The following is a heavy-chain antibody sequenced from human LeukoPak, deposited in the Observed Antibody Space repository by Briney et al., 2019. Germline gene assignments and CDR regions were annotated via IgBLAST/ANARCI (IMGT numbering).Heavy chain of an antibody. J-gene: IGHJ6*02. CDR1: GFTFSSYA. CDR2: ILYDGSNK. Sequence: GGSLRLSCAASGFTFSSYAMHWVRQAPGKGLGWVAVILYDGSNKYYTDSVKGRFTISRDNSKNTLYLQMNSLRAEDTAVYYCARSLVPAAYYGMDVWGQGTTVTVSS. V-gene: IGHV3-30-3*01. CDR3: ARSLVPAAYYGMDV. D-gene: IGHD2-2*01.